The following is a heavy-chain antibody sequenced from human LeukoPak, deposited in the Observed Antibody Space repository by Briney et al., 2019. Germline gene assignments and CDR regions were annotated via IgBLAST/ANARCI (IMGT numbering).Heavy chain of an antibody. V-gene: IGHV3-7*01. Sequence: PGGSLRLSCAASGFTFSSYWMSWVRQAPGKGLEWVANIKQDGSEKYYVDSVKGRFTISRDNAKNSLYLQMNSLRAEDTAVYYCARDNIHSRDWYFDLWGRGTLVTVSS. D-gene: IGHD3-10*01. J-gene: IGHJ2*01. CDR2: IKQDGSEK. CDR3: ARDNIHSRDWYFDL. CDR1: GFTFSSYW.